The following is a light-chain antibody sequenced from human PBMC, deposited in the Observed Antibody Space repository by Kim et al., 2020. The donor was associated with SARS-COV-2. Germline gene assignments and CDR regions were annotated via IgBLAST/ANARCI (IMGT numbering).Light chain of an antibody. Sequence: GQRVTISCSGSNSTIGSNTVDWYRQLPGTAPKLLIYSYDLRPSGVPDRFSGSKSGTSASLAISGLQSEDEADYYCATWDDSLDGWVFGGGTQLTVL. CDR2: SYD. CDR3: ATWDDSLDGWV. CDR1: NSTIGSNT. V-gene: IGLV1-44*01. J-gene: IGLJ3*02.